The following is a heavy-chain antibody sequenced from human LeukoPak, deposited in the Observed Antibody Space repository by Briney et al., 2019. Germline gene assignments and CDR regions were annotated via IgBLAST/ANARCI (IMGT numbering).Heavy chain of an antibody. CDR2: ISYDGSNK. Sequence: PGRSLRLSCAASGFTLSNYGMHWVRQAPGKGLEWVAVISYDGSNKYYADSVKGRFTISRDNSKNTLYLQMNSLRAEDTAVYYCAKDREKWGNYYYYGMDVWGQGTTVTVSS. CDR1: GFTLSNYG. D-gene: IGHD1-26*01. V-gene: IGHV3-30*18. J-gene: IGHJ6*02. CDR3: AKDREKWGNYYYYGMDV.